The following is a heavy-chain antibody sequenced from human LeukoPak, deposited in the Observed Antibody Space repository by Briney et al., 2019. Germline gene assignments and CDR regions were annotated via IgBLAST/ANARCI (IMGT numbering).Heavy chain of an antibody. CDR3: TTAPYYDILTGSHHPGNY. J-gene: IGHJ4*02. D-gene: IGHD3-9*01. Sequence: GGSLRLSCAASGFTFSNAWMSWVRQAPGKGLEWVGRIKSKTDDGTTDYAAPVKGRFTISRDDSKNTLYLQMNSLKTEDTAVYYCTTAPYYDILTGSHHPGNYWGQGTLVTVSS. V-gene: IGHV3-15*01. CDR1: GFTFSNAW. CDR2: IKSKTDDGTT.